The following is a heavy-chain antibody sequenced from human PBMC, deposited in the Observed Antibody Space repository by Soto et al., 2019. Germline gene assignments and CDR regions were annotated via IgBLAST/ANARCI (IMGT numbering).Heavy chain of an antibody. V-gene: IGHV4-59*01. Sequence: SETLSLTCSVSGGSINNYYWNWVRQTPGKGLEWIGYIYYTGSTHYNPSLKSRVTMSVDTSKNQFSLRPTSVTAADTAVYFCAREGILLLGAFDIWGQGTVVTVSS. CDR2: IYYTGST. CDR3: AREGILLLGAFDI. D-gene: IGHD3-9*01. CDR1: GGSINNYY. J-gene: IGHJ3*02.